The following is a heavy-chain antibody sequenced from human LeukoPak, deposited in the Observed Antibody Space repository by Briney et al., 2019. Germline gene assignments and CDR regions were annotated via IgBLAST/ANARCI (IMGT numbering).Heavy chain of an antibody. CDR3: ARDFWSGSNAFDI. V-gene: IGHV4-30-4*01. J-gene: IGHJ3*02. CDR2: IYHSESI. Sequence: PSETLSLTCTVSGDSISSGDYYWSWLRQPPRKGLEWIGYIYHSESIYYNASLKSRMTISVDTSKNQFSLRLTSATAADTAVYYCARDFWSGSNAFDIWGQGTMVTVSS. D-gene: IGHD3-3*01. CDR1: GDSISSGDYY.